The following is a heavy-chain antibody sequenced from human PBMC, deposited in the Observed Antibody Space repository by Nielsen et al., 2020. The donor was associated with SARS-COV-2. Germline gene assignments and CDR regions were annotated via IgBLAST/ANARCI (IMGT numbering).Heavy chain of an antibody. V-gene: IGHV3-33*05. D-gene: IGHD6-19*01. J-gene: IGHJ6*02. CDR2: ISYDGSNK. CDR3: ARDLGSVAVAGTNYYGMDV. Sequence: PGKGLEWVAVISYDGSNKYYADSVKGRFTISRDNSKNTLYLQMNSLRAEDTAVYYCARDLGSVAVAGTNYYGMDVWGQGTTVTVSS.